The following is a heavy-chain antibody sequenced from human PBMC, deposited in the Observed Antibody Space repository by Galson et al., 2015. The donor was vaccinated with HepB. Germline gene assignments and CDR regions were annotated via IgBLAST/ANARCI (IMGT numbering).Heavy chain of an antibody. CDR3: ARLDSSGWFYFDY. Sequence: SETLSLTCTVSGGPISSTNHYWGWIRQPPGKGLEWIGNIHYSGITYYNPSLKSRVSISVDRSKDHFSLKLSSVTAADTAVYYCARLDSSGWFYFDYWGQGTLVTVSS. V-gene: IGHV4-39*01. CDR1: GGPISSTNHY. CDR2: IHYSGIT. J-gene: IGHJ4*02. D-gene: IGHD6-19*01.